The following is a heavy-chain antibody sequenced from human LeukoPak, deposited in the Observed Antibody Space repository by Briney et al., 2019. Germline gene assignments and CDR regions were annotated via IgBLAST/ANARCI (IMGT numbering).Heavy chain of an antibody. CDR2: LPPDELDI. Sequence: GGSLRLSCAASGFTFTNYWMHWVRQAPGMGLVWVSRLPPDELDIIYADSVKGRFTISRDNVKNTLFLQMNSLGAEDTALYYCARGWNTTPRSGFDIWGLGTMVTVSS. CDR1: GFTFTNYW. D-gene: IGHD1/OR15-1a*01. V-gene: IGHV3-74*01. CDR3: ARGWNTTPRSGFDI. J-gene: IGHJ3*02.